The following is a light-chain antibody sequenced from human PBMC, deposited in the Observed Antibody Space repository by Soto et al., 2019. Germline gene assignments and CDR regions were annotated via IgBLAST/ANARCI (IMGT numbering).Light chain of an antibody. V-gene: IGKV3-11*01. Sequence: EIVLTQSPGTLSLSPWERATLSCRASQSIRNFLAWYQQKPGQAPRLLIYDASNRATGIPPRFSGSGSGTDFTLAISGLEPADSAIYYCQQRYNWPWTFGQGTKVDIK. CDR1: QSIRNF. CDR3: QQRYNWPWT. J-gene: IGKJ1*01. CDR2: DAS.